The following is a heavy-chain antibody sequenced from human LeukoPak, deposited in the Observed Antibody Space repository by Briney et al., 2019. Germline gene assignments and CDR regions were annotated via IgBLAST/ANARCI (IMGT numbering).Heavy chain of an antibody. V-gene: IGHV4-34*01. Sequence: SETLSLTCTVSGGSISHYYWSWIRQSPGKGLEWIGEINHSGSTNYNPSLKSRVTISVDTSKNQFSLKLSSVTAADTAVYYCARARRGGYDYWGQGTLVTVSS. CDR3: ARARRGGYDY. D-gene: IGHD5-24*01. CDR2: INHSGST. J-gene: IGHJ4*02. CDR1: GGSISHYY.